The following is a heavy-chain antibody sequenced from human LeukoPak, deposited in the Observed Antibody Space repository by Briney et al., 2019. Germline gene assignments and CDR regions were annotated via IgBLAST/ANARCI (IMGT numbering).Heavy chain of an antibody. J-gene: IGHJ4*02. CDR2: ISSSSYI. V-gene: IGHV3-21*01. D-gene: IGHD6-13*01. CDR1: GFTFSSYW. Sequence: GGSLRLSCAASGFTFSSYWMSWVRQAPGKGLEWVSSISSSSYIYYGDSVKGRFTISRDNAKNSLYLQLNSLRAEDTAVYYCASGSIVAYYFDYWGQGTLVTVSS. CDR3: ASGSIVAYYFDY.